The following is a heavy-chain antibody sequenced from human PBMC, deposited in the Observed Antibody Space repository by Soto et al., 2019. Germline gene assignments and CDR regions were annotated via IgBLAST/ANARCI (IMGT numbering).Heavy chain of an antibody. Sequence: EVHLVASGGGLIQPGGSLRLSCAASGFAFSRHDMHWVRQPTGRGLEWVSSIGIAGDTHYSGSVKGRFTLSRENAKNSLYLLMNSLRAGDTAVYYCVRGDDGVFDYWGQRILVTVSS. CDR1: GFAFSRHD. J-gene: IGHJ4*02. CDR2: IGIAGDT. V-gene: IGHV3-13*01. CDR3: VRGDDGVFDY. D-gene: IGHD4-17*01.